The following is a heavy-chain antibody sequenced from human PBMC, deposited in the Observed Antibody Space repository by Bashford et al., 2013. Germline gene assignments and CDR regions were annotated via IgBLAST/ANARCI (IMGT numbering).Heavy chain of an antibody. CDR3: ARDGDYDYIWGGYRYYYFDY. D-gene: IGHD3-16*02. V-gene: IGHV3-7*01. J-gene: IGHJ4*02. Sequence: VRQAPGKGLEWVANIKQDGSEKYYVDSVKGRFTISRDNAKNSLYLQMNSLRAEDTAVYYCARDGDYDYIWGGYRYYYFDYWGQGNLVTVSS. CDR2: IKQDGSEK.